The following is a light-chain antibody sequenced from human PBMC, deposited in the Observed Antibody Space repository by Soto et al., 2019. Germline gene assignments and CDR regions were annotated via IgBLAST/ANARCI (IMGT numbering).Light chain of an antibody. CDR1: QSVSNF. Sequence: EIVLTQSPATLSLSPGERATLSCRASQSVSNFLAWYQQKPGQAPRLLISDAANRATGIPGRFSGSGAGTDFSLTIGSLEPEDFAVYYCQQRSNWPWTFGQGTKVEIK. CDR2: DAA. J-gene: IGKJ1*01. CDR3: QQRSNWPWT. V-gene: IGKV3-11*01.